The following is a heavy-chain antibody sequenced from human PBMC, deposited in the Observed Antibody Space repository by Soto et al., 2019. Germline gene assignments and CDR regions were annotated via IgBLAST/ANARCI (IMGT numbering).Heavy chain of an antibody. CDR3: ARARPASSGYPALYYFDY. D-gene: IGHD3-22*01. Sequence: GASVKVSCKAAGGTFSSYAISWVRQAPGQGLEWMGGIIPIFGTANYAQKFQGRVTITADESTSTAYMELSSLRSEDTAVYYCARARPASSGYPALYYFDYWGPGTLVTVSS. V-gene: IGHV1-69*13. CDR1: GGTFSSYA. CDR2: IIPIFGTA. J-gene: IGHJ4*02.